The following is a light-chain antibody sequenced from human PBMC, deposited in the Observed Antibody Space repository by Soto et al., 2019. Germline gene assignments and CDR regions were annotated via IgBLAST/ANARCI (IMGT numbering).Light chain of an antibody. J-gene: IGKJ5*01. CDR1: QDINKN. CDR2: DAS. Sequence: DIQFTHCPSSLSASVGDRVTITCQASQDINKNLIWYQQKPGKAPKLLIYDASDLETGVSSRFSGSGSGTGFTFTISSLQPEDFATYYCQQYESYPLTFGQGTRLEIK. CDR3: QQYESYPLT. V-gene: IGKV1-33*01.